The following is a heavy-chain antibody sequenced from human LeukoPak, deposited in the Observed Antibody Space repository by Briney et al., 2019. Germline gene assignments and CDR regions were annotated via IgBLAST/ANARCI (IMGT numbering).Heavy chain of an antibody. J-gene: IGHJ5*02. CDR2: ISYDGSNK. CDR1: GFTFSSYG. Sequence: GRSLRLSCAASGFTFSSYGMHWVRQAPGKGLEWVAVISYDGSNKYYADSVKGRFTISRDNSKNTLYLQMNSLRAEDTAVYYCAKLPPPEGWFDPWGQGTLVTVSS. V-gene: IGHV3-30*18. CDR3: AKLPPPEGWFDP. D-gene: IGHD1-14*01.